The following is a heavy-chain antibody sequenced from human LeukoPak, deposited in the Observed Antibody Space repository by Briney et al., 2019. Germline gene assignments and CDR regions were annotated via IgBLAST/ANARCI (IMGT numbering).Heavy chain of an antibody. Sequence: GGSLRLSCAASGFTFSTYSMNWVRQAPGKGLEWVSSISSSSSYIYYADSVKGRFTISRDNAKNSLYLQMNSLRAEDTAVYYCARARDGYPIGYFDYWGQGTLVTVSS. D-gene: IGHD5-24*01. J-gene: IGHJ4*02. CDR3: ARARDGYPIGYFDY. V-gene: IGHV3-21*01. CDR1: GFTFSTYS. CDR2: ISSSSSYI.